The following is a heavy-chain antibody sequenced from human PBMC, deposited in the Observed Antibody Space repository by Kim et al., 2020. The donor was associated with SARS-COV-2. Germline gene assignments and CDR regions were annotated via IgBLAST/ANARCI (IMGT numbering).Heavy chain of an antibody. Sequence: SVKVSCKASGGSFGTYGYNWVRQAPGQGPEWVGGIIPLFGTPTYSQKYQGLVTITADRSTTTASMELSGLRSEDTAVYYCARSFREVRHFD. CDR1: GGSFGTYG. V-gene: IGHV1-69*06. CDR3: ARSFREVRHFD. CDR2: IIPLFGTP. J-gene: IGHJ4*01.